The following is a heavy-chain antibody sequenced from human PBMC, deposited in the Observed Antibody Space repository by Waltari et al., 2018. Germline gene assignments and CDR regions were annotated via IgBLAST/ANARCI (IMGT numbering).Heavy chain of an antibody. CDR1: GGSFSGYY. CDR2: INHSGST. V-gene: IGHV4-34*01. J-gene: IGHJ4*02. CDR3: ARGNITPADY. Sequence: QVQLQQWGAGLLKPSETLSLTCAVYGGSFSGYYWSWIRKPPGKGLEWIGEINHSGSTNYNPSLKSRVTISVDTSKNQFSLKLSSVTAADTAVYYCARGNITPADYWGQGTLVTVSS. D-gene: IGHD1-20*01.